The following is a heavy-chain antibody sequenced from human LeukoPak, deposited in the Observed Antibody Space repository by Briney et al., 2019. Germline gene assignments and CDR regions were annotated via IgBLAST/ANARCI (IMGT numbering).Heavy chain of an antibody. CDR3: ARSPSSYDFWSGLSTSNWFDP. V-gene: IGHV4-30-2*01. J-gene: IGHJ5*02. CDR2: IYHSGST. CDR1: GGSISSGGYF. D-gene: IGHD3-3*01. Sequence: PSETLSLTCAVSGGSISSGGYFWSWIRQPPGKGLEWIGYIYHSGSTYYNPSLKSRVTISVDRSKNQFSLKLSSVTAADTAVYYCARSPSSYDFWSGLSTSNWFDPWGQGTLVTVSS.